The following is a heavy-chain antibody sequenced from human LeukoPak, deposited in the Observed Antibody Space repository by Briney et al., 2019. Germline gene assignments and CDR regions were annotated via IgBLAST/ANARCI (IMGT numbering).Heavy chain of an antibody. D-gene: IGHD3-10*01. CDR1: GFTFTSSA. CDR2: IVVGSGNT. CDR3: AAGYSGSYYPSFDY. Sequence: SVKVSCKASGFTFTSSAVQWVRQARGQRLEWIGWIVVGSGNTNYAQKFQESVTITRDMSTSTAYMELSSLRSEDTAVYYCAAGYSGSYYPSFDYWGQGTLVTVSS. V-gene: IGHV1-58*01. J-gene: IGHJ4*02.